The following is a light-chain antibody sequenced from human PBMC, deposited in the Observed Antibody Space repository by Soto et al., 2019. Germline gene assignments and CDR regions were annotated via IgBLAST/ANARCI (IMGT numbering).Light chain of an antibody. J-gene: IGKJ1*01. CDR3: QQYNSYSWT. CDR1: QDINIY. V-gene: IGKV1-5*01. Sequence: DIQMTQSPSSVFSSVGDRVTITCQATQDINIYLNWYQQKPGQAPKLLIYDAASLEGGVPSRFSGSGSGTEFTLTISSLQPDDFATYYCQQYNSYSWTFGQGTKVDIK. CDR2: DAA.